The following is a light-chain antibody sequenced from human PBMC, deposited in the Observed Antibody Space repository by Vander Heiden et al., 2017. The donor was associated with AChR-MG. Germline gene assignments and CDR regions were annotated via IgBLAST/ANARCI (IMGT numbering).Light chain of an antibody. V-gene: IGLV1-40*01. J-gene: IGLJ3*02. CDR3: QSYDSSLSGSRV. Sequence: SVLPPPPSASGAPGQRVAISCTGSSSNSGAGYDVHWYQQLPGTAPKLLIYGNSNRPSGVPDRFSGSKSGTSASLAITGLQAEDEADYYCQSYDSSLSGSRVFGGGTKLTVL. CDR1: SSNSGAGYD. CDR2: GNS.